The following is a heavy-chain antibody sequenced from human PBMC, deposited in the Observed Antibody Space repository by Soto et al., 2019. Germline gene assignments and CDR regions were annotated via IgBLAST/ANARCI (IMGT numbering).Heavy chain of an antibody. CDR1: GFTFSNYG. Sequence: PGGSLRLSCVASGFTFSNYGMHWVRQAPGKGLEWVAVISYDGSNKYYADSVKGRFTISRDNSKNTLYLQMTSLRTEDTAVYYCAKLDEGGLQYAYYAMDVWGQGTTVTVYS. D-gene: IGHD2-15*01. V-gene: IGHV3-30*18. J-gene: IGHJ6*02. CDR3: AKLDEGGLQYAYYAMDV. CDR2: ISYDGSNK.